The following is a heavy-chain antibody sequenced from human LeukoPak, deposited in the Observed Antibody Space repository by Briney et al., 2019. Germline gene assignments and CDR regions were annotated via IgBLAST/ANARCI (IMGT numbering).Heavy chain of an antibody. D-gene: IGHD4-17*01. CDR3: ARDSSNYGDYPPPSDY. Sequence: QPGGSLRLSCAASGFTLSSYSMNWVRQAPGKGLEWVSYISSDSSTIYYTDSVKGRFTISRDNARNSLFLQMNSLRAEDTAVYYCARDSSNYGDYPPPSDYWGQGTLVTVSS. CDR1: GFTLSSYS. CDR2: ISSDSSTI. J-gene: IGHJ4*02. V-gene: IGHV3-48*01.